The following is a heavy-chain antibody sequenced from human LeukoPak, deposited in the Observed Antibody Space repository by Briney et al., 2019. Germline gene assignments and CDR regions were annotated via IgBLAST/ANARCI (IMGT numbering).Heavy chain of an antibody. CDR3: AKLQGSVFGVVSDY. CDR1: GFPFSDYA. J-gene: IGHJ4*02. Sequence: PGGSLRLSCVASGFPFSDYAMNWVRQAPGKGLDWVSTISGSGADTFYADSMKGRFTISRDNSKSTLYLQMNSLRVDDTAVYFCAKLQGSVFGVVSDYWGQGTLVTVSS. V-gene: IGHV3-23*01. CDR2: ISGSGADT. D-gene: IGHD3-3*01.